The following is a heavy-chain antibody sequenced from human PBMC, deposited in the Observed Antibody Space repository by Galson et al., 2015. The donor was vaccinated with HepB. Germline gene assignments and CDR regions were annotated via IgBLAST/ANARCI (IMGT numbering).Heavy chain of an antibody. CDR1: GYTFTSYG. CDR3: ARDGGYGDCDIVGLDY. D-gene: IGHD2-15*01. CDR2: ISAYNGNT. J-gene: IGHJ4*02. Sequence: SVKVSCKASGYTFTSYGNSWVRQAPGQGLEWMGWISAYNGNTNYAQKLQGRVTMTTDTSTSTAYMELRSLGSDDTAVYYCARDGGYGDCDIVGLDYWGQGTLVTVSS. V-gene: IGHV1-18*04.